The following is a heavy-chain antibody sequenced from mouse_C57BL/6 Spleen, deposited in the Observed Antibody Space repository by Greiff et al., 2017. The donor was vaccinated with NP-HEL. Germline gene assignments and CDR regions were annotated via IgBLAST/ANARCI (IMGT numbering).Heavy chain of an antibody. Sequence: EVKLVESGGGLVQPGGSLKLSCAASGFTFSDYYMYWVRQTPEKRLEWVAYISNGGGSTYYPDTVKGRFTISRDNAKNTLYLQMSRLKSEDTAMYYCARQSYYYGSSYSYFDYWGQGTTLTVSS. CDR3: ARQSYYYGSSYSYFDY. CDR2: ISNGGGST. CDR1: GFTFSDYY. V-gene: IGHV5-12*01. D-gene: IGHD1-1*01. J-gene: IGHJ2*01.